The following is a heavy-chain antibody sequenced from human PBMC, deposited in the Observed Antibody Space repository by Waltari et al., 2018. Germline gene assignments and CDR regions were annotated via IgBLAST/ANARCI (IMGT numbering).Heavy chain of an antibody. V-gene: IGHV3-7*01. J-gene: IGHJ4*02. D-gene: IGHD2-8*01. CDR1: GSTFSNYW. CDR3: ARDVLGGHFDY. CDR2: IKTDGSEE. Sequence: EVQMLESGGGLVQTGGSLRLSCAASGSTFSNYWMAWVRQAPGKGWEWVAKIKTDGSEEHYVDSVRGRFAISRDNAKNSVYLQMNSLTAEDTAVYYCARDVLGGHFDYWGQGTLVTVSS.